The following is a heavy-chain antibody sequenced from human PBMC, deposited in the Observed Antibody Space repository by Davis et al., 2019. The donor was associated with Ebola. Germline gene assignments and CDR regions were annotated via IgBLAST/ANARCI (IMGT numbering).Heavy chain of an antibody. CDR1: GGSISTFY. Sequence: MPSETLSLTCTVSGGSISTFYWSWIRQPPGKGLEWIGSIYYSGSTYYNPSLKSRVTISVDTSKNQFSLKLNSVTAADTAVYYCSNEDYWGQGTLVTVSS. J-gene: IGHJ4*02. CDR3: SNEDY. CDR2: IYYSGST. D-gene: IGHD4-11*01. V-gene: IGHV4-59*05.